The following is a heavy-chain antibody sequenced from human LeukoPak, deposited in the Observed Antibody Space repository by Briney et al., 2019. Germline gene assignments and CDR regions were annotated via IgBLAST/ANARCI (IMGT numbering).Heavy chain of an antibody. Sequence: GGSLRLSCTASGFAFTNYAMSWVRQAPGKGLEWVSAISPRGGDTYYADSVKGRFTISRDNSKNTLYPQMNSLRAEDTAVYYCARDWVRSPGMGYWGQGTLVTVSS. J-gene: IGHJ4*02. D-gene: IGHD3-10*01. CDR2: ISPRGGDT. CDR1: GFAFTNYA. V-gene: IGHV3-23*01. CDR3: ARDWVRSPGMGY.